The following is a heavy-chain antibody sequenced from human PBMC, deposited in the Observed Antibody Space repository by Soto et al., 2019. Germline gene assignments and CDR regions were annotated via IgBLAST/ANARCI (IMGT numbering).Heavy chain of an antibody. CDR3: ARDYYDSSGYRHPNAFDI. V-gene: IGHV3-53*01. CDR2: IYSGGST. J-gene: IGHJ3*02. CDR1: GFTVSSNY. Sequence: VQLVESGGGLIQPGGSLRLSCAASGFTVSSNYMSWVRQAPGKGLEWVSVIYSGGSTYYADSVKGRFTISRDNSKNTLYLQMNSLRAEDTAVYYCARDYYDSSGYRHPNAFDIWGQGTMVTVSS. D-gene: IGHD3-22*01.